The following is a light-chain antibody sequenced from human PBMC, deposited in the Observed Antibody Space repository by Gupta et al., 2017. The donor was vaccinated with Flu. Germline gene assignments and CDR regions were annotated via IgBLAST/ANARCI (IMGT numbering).Light chain of an antibody. Sequence: PATLSVSPGERATLSCRASESVSNNLAWFQQKHGQAPRLLIFGASFRGTGVPDRFSGSGSGTDFTLTISGLQSEDFAVYYCQQYHNWPRTFGQGTRVDIK. CDR1: ESVSNN. J-gene: IGKJ1*01. CDR2: GAS. V-gene: IGKV3-15*01. CDR3: QQYHNWPRT.